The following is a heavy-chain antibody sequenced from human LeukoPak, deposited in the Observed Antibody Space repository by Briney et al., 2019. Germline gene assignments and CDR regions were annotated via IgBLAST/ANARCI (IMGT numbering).Heavy chain of an antibody. CDR3: AKGKWYPDY. Sequence: PGGSLRLSCAASGFTFGSYEMNWVRQAPGRGLEWVSYISSSGSSIYYADSVKGRFTISRDNAKNSLYLQLNSLRADDTAVYYCAKGKWYPDYWGQGILVTVSS. D-gene: IGHD2-15*01. CDR2: ISSSGSSI. V-gene: IGHV3-48*03. J-gene: IGHJ4*02. CDR1: GFTFGSYE.